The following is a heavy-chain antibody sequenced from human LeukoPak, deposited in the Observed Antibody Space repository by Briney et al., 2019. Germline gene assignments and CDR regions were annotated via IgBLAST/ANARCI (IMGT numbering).Heavy chain of an antibody. Sequence: GGALRHSRAASRFTLSSYAMNSVRQAPGKGLEWVSGINGSGSNTYYADSVMGRFTISRDNSKNTLYLQMNSLRAEDTAVYYCAKDVLSGTYYYFEQWGQGTLVTVSS. D-gene: IGHD1-26*01. CDR1: RFTLSSYA. CDR3: AKDVLSGTYYYFEQ. V-gene: IGHV3-23*01. CDR2: INGSGSNT. J-gene: IGHJ4*02.